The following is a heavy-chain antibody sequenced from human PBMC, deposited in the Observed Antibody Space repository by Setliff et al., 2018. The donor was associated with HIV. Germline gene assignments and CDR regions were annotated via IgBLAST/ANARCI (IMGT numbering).Heavy chain of an antibody. J-gene: IGHJ3*02. CDR3: ARGGALLGYYYGSGSYPPDAFYI. D-gene: IGHD3-10*01. V-gene: IGHV1-3*01. CDR2: INAGNGNT. Sequence: ASVKVSCKASGYTFTSYAMHWVRQAPGQRLEWMGWINAGNGNTKYSQKFQGRVTITRDTSASTAYMELSSLRSEDTAVYYCARGGALLGYYYGSGSYPPDAFYIWGQGITVTVSS. CDR1: GYTFTSYA.